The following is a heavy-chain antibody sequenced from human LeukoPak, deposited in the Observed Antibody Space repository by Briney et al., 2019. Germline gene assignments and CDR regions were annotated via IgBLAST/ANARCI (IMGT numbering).Heavy chain of an antibody. J-gene: IGHJ4*02. CDR3: AKDRYCTSSSCPIDY. Sequence: PGRSLRLSCAGSGFIFNNYAMHWVRQAPGKGLEWVSGINWKSDKIGYADSVKGRFTISRDNSKNSLYLQMNSLRVEDTALYYCAKDRYCTSSSCPIDYWGQGTMVTVSS. CDR1: GFIFNNYA. V-gene: IGHV3-9*01. CDR2: INWKSDKI. D-gene: IGHD2-2*01.